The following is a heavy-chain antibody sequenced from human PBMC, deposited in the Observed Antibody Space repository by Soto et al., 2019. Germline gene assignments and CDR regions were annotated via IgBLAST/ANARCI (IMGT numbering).Heavy chain of an antibody. J-gene: IGHJ4*02. CDR1: GFTFYSYW. CDR3: TRGMGWTGRTSDY. V-gene: IGHV3-74*01. Sequence: GALRLSCAASGFTFYSYWMHWVRQAPGKELVWVSRINSDGSTTNYADSVQGRFTISRDNAKNTLYLQMNSLRAEDTAVYYCTRGMGWTGRTSDYWGQGTLVTVSS. CDR2: INSDGSTT. D-gene: IGHD1-1*01.